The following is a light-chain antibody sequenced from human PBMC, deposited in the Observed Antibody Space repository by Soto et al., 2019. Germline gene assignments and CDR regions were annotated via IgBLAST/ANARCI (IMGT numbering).Light chain of an antibody. CDR1: SSNIGAGYD. J-gene: IGLJ2*01. CDR2: GNS. CDR3: QSYDSSLSAVV. Sequence: QSVLTRPPSVSGAPGQRVTISCTGSSSNIGAGYDVHWYQQLPGTAPKLLIYGNSNRPSGVPDRFSGSKSGTSASLAITGLQAEDEADYYCQSYDSSLSAVVFGVGTTLTVL. V-gene: IGLV1-40*01.